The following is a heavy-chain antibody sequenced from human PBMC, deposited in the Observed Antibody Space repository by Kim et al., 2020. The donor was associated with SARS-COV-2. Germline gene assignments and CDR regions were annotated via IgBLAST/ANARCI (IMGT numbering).Heavy chain of an antibody. J-gene: IGHJ6*03. V-gene: IGHV3-23*01. D-gene: IGHD3-10*01. CDR2: ISGSGGST. CDR1: GFTFSSYA. Sequence: GGSLRLSCAASGFTFSSYAMSWVRQAPGKGLEWVSAISGSGGSTYYADSVKGRFTISRDNSKNTLYLQMNSLRAEDTAVYYCAKVKQGRARLWFRENSSYYYYMDVWGKGTTVTVSS. CDR3: AKVKQGRARLWFRENSSYYYYMDV.